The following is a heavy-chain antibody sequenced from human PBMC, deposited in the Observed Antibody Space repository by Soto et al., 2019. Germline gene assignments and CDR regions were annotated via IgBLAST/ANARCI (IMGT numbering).Heavy chain of an antibody. J-gene: IGHJ5*02. Sequence: PLQTLALTCAISGEGVSTSSATWDGIRRSPSRGLEWLGRTYYRSKWFNDYAVSVKGRISINPDTSNNQFSLQLNSVTPDDTAVNYCGRLIGNSWLDAWGQGTLVTVSS. V-gene: IGHV6-1*01. CDR1: GEGVSTSSAT. D-gene: IGHD2-8*01. CDR3: GRLIGNSWLDA. CDR2: TYYRSKWFN.